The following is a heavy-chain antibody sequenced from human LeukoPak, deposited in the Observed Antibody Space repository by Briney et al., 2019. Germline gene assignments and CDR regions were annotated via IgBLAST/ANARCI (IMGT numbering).Heavy chain of an antibody. J-gene: IGHJ4*02. D-gene: IGHD2/OR15-2a*01. V-gene: IGHV3-21*06. CDR1: GFTFSSYS. CDR2: INTDSTYI. CDR3: ARGFFYGDPFFDY. Sequence: GGSLGLSCAASGFTFSSYSMNWVRQAPGKSLEWVASINTDSTYIYYADSMKGRFTISRDNAKNSLYLQMNSLRAEDTAVYYCARGFFYGDPFFDYWGQGSLVTVSS.